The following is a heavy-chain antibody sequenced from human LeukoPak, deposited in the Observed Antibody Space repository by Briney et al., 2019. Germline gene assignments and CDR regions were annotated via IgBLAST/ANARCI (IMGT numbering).Heavy chain of an antibody. V-gene: IGHV3-15*07. D-gene: IGHD4-17*01. CDR2: IKSKTDGGTT. CDR3: AKDPGNDYGDFFDY. CDR1: GFTFSNAW. Sequence: GGSLRLSCAASGFTFSNAWMNWVRQAPGKGLEWVGRIKSKTDGGTTDYAAPVKGRFTISRDDSKNTLNLQMNSLRAEDTAVYYCAKDPGNDYGDFFDYWGQGTLVTVSS. J-gene: IGHJ4*02.